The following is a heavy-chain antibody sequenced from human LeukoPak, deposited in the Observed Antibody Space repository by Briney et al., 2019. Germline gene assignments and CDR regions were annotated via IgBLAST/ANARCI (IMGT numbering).Heavy chain of an antibody. J-gene: IGHJ5*02. CDR3: ARGKTSQNIVTRKTYNWFDP. Sequence: SGGSLRLSCAASGFTFSSYNMNWISQAPGKGLEWVSSISSSSDYIYYADSVKGRFTISRDNAKNSLYLQMKSLRAEDTAAYYCARGKTSQNIVTRKTYNWFDPWGQGTLVTVSS. CDR1: GFTFSSYN. D-gene: IGHD2/OR15-2a*01. CDR2: ISSSSDYI. V-gene: IGHV3-21*01.